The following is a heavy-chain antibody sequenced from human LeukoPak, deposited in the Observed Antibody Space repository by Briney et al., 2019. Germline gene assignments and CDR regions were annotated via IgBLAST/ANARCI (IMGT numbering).Heavy chain of an antibody. D-gene: IGHD6-13*01. V-gene: IGHV4-4*07. CDR3: AREEAAAGTGYNWFDP. CDR1: GGSISSYY. J-gene: IGHJ5*02. CDR2: IYTSGST. Sequence: SETLSLTCTVSGGSISSYYWSWIRQPAGKGLEWIGRIYTSGSTNYNPSPKSRVTMSVDTSKNQFSLKLSSVTAADTAVYYCAREEAAAGTGYNWFDPWGQGTLVTVSS.